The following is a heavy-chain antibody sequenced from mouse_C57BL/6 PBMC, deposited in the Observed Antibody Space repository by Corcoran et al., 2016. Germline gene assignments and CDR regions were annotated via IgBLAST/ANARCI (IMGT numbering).Heavy chain of an antibody. Sequence: QIQLVPSGPELKKPGETVNISCNASGYTFTPSGMSWVKQAPGKGLKWMGLINTYSGVPTYADDFKGRFAFSLETSASTDYLQSNNLKNEDTATYYCARGMDYGSSYDWGQGTTLTVSS. J-gene: IGHJ2*01. V-gene: IGHV9-3*01. CDR3: ARGMDYGSSYD. D-gene: IGHD1-1*01. CDR1: GYTFTPSG. CDR2: INTYSGVP.